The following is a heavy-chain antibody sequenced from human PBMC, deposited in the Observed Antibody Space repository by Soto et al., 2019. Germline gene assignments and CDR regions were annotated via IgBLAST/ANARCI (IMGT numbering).Heavy chain of an antibody. CDR3: ARGYXYGSGSYYLDYYYYGMDV. V-gene: IGHV4-4*07. CDR2: IYTSGST. CDR1: GGSISSYY. D-gene: IGHD3-10*01. J-gene: IGHJ6*02. Sequence: SETLSLTCTVSGGSISSYYWSWIRQPAGKGLEWIGRIYTSGSTNYNPSLKSRVTMSVDTSKNQFSLKLSSVTAADTAVYYCARGYXYGSGSYYLDYYYYGMDVWGQGTTVTV.